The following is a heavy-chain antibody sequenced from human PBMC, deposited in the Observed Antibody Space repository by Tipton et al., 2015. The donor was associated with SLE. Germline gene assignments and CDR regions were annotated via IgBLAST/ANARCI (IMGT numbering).Heavy chain of an antibody. V-gene: IGHV3-11*01. Sequence: LSLTCTVSGGSISSSSYYWGWNRQPPGKGLEWVSYISSSGSTIYYADSVKGRFTIYRDNAKNSLYLQMNSLRAEDTALYYCAKDKGSGGITMVRYFDLWGRGTLVTVSS. CDR2: ISSSGSTI. CDR1: GGSISSSSYY. J-gene: IGHJ2*01. CDR3: AKDKGSGGITMVRYFDL. D-gene: IGHD3-10*01.